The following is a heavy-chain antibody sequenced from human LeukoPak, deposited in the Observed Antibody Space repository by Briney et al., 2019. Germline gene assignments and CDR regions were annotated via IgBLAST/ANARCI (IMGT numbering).Heavy chain of an antibody. CDR2: ISYDGSNK. Sequence: PGGSLRLSCAASGFTFSSYAIHWVRQAPGKGLEWVAIISYDGSNKYYADSVKGRFTISRDNSKNTLYLQMNSLRAEDTAVYYCASSVYYYDSSGYSPFDYWGQGTLVTVSS. CDR1: GFTFSSYA. CDR3: ASSVYYYDSSGYSPFDY. J-gene: IGHJ4*02. V-gene: IGHV3-30-3*01. D-gene: IGHD3-22*01.